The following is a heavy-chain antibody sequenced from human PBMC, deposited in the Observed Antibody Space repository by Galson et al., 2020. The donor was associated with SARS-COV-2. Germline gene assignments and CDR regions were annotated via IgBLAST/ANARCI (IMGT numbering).Heavy chain of an antibody. V-gene: IGHV3-7*03. CDR2: IKEDGSEK. J-gene: IGHJ4*02. D-gene: IGHD5-18*01. CDR1: GFTFSSFW. CDR3: ARDPIWTNSFTAAYFDD. Sequence: GGSLRLSCAASGFTFSSFWMTWVRQAPGKGLEWVDTIKEDGSEKYYVDSLKGRFTISRDNAKNSLHLQMSSLRAEDTAVYYCARDPIWTNSFTAAYFDDWGQGTLVTVSS.